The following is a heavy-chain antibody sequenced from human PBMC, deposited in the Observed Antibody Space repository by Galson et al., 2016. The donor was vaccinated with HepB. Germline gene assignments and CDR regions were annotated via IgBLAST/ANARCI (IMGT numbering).Heavy chain of an antibody. V-gene: IGHV3-30*03. J-gene: IGHJ4*02. Sequence: SLRLSCAVSGFSFSSYGMHWVRQAPGKGLEWMASLSYAGINQYYADSAKGRFTISRDISKNTLYLQINTLSAEDTAIYYCVRGTTVTPPTTDSWGQGTLVTVSS. CDR3: VRGTTVTPPTTDS. D-gene: IGHD4-17*01. CDR1: GFSFSSYG. CDR2: LSYAGINQ.